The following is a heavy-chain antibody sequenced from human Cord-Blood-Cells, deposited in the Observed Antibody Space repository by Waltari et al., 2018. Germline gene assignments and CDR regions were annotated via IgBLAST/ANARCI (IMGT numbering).Heavy chain of an antibody. Sequence: QVQLVESGGGVVQPGRSLRLSCAASGFTFSSYAMHWVRQAPGKGLEWVAVKSYDGRNKYYADSGKGRFTISRDNSKNTLYLQMNSLRAEDTAVYYCARDSRGDGYNYFDYWGQGTLVTVSS. CDR2: KSYDGRNK. D-gene: IGHD5-12*01. V-gene: IGHV3-30*04. CDR1: GFTFSSYA. CDR3: ARDSRGDGYNYFDY. J-gene: IGHJ4*02.